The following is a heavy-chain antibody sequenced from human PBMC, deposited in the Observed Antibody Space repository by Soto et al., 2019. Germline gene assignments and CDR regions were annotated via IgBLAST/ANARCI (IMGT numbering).Heavy chain of an antibody. D-gene: IGHD5-12*01. J-gene: IGHJ3*02. Sequence: GGSLRLSCAASGFTFSSYSMNWVRQAPGKGLEWVSYISSSSSTIYYADSVKGRFTISRDNAKNSLYLQMNSLRAEDTAVYYCAREVDIVATITPDAFDIWGQGTMVTVS. V-gene: IGHV3-48*01. CDR3: AREVDIVATITPDAFDI. CDR1: GFTFSSYS. CDR2: ISSSSSTI.